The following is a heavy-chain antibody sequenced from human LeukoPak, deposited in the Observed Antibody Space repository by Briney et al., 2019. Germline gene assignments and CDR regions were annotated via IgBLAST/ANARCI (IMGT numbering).Heavy chain of an antibody. D-gene: IGHD3-9*01. CDR3: ARGSTYYDILTGYPTGEEYFQH. CDR1: GFTFSSYA. V-gene: IGHV3-30-3*01. Sequence: GGSLRLSCAASGFTFSSYAMHWVRQAPGKGLEWVAVISYDGSNKYYADSVKGRFTISRDNSKNTLYLQMNSLRAEDTAVYYCARGSTYYDILTGYPTGEEYFQHWGQGTLVTVSS. CDR2: ISYDGSNK. J-gene: IGHJ1*01.